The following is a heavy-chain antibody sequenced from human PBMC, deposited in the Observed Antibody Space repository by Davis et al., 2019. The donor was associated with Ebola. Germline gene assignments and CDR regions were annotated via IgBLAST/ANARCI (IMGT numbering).Heavy chain of an antibody. CDR2: IDWDDDK. CDR3: ARISAAYCGGPEM. CDR1: GGSFSRSY. Sequence: TLSLTCTFSGGSFSRSYWSWIRQPPGKALEWLARIDWDDDKYYSTSLKTRLTISKDTSKNQVVLTMTNMDPVDTATYYCARISAAYCGGPEMWGQGTLVTVSS. D-gene: IGHD2-21*01. V-gene: IGHV2-70*11. J-gene: IGHJ4*02.